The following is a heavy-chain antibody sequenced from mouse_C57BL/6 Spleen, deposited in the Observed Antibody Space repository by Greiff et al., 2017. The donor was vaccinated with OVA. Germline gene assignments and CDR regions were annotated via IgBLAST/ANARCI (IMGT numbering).Heavy chain of an antibody. CDR1: GYTFTSYW. CDR3: AREERTVVASLDY. J-gene: IGHJ2*01. D-gene: IGHD1-1*01. V-gene: IGHV1-69*01. Sequence: VKLQQPGAELVMPGASVKLSCKASGYTFTSYWMHWVKQRPGQGLEWIGEIDPSDSYTNYNQKFKGKSTLTVDKSSSTAYMQLSSLTSEDSAVYYCAREERTVVASLDYWGQGTTLTVSS. CDR2: IDPSDSYT.